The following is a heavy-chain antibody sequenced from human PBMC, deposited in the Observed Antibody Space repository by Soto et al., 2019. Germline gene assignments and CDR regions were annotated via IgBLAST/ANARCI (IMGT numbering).Heavy chain of an antibody. D-gene: IGHD2-2*01. J-gene: IGHJ6*03. CDR1: GFSFSYYG. CDR3: ARETSTGNYYMDV. CDR2: ISTRSSNI. V-gene: IGHV3-48*01. Sequence: EVQLVESGGGLVQPGGSLRLSCAASGFSFSYYGMNWVRQAPGKGLEWVSYISTRSSNIYYADSVKGRFTISRDNAKNSLSLQMNSMRAAHTAVYYCARETSTGNYYMDVWGKGTTVTVSS.